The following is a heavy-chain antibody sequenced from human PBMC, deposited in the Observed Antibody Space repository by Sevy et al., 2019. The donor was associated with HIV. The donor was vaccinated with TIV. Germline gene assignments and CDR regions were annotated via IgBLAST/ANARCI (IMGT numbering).Heavy chain of an antibody. CDR2: FDPEDGET. CDR3: ATTKDCNDSSRYPFDH. Sequence: ASVKVSCKVSGYTLTALSMHWVRQAPGKGLEWMGTFDPEDGETRFAQKFQGRVTMTEDTSTDTAYMELSSLRSEDTAVYFCATTKDCNDSSRYPFDHWGQGALVTVSS. CDR1: GYTLTALS. J-gene: IGHJ4*02. V-gene: IGHV1-24*01. D-gene: IGHD3-22*01.